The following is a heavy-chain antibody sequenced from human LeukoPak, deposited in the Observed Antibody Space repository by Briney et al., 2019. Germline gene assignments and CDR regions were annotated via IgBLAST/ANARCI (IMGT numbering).Heavy chain of an antibody. V-gene: IGHV3-21*01. D-gene: IGHD3-22*01. CDR1: GFTFSSYA. J-gene: IGHJ4*02. CDR3: ARPHLHYYDSSGYYVY. Sequence: PGGSLRLSCAASGFTFSSYAMSWVRQAPGKGLEWVSSISSSSSYIYYADSVKGRFTISRDNAKNSLYLQMNSLRAEDTAVYYCARPHLHYYDSSGYYVYWGQGTLVTVSS. CDR2: ISSSSSYI.